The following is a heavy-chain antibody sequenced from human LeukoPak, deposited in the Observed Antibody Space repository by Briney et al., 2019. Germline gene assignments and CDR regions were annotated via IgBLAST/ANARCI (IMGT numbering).Heavy chain of an antibody. D-gene: IGHD6-13*01. V-gene: IGHV1-18*01. J-gene: IGHJ6*02. Sequence: GASVKVSCKASGGTFSSYAISWVRQAPGQGLEWMGWISAYNGNTNYAQKLQGRVTMTTDTSTSTAYMELRSLRSDDTAVYYCARTSLTLYSSSSSYGMDVWGQGTTVTVSS. CDR1: GGTFSSYA. CDR3: ARTSLTLYSSSSSYGMDV. CDR2: ISAYNGNT.